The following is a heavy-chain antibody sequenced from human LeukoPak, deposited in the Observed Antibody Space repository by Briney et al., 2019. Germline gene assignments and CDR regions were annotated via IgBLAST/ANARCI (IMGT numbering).Heavy chain of an antibody. D-gene: IGHD2-15*01. CDR1: GFTFSSYG. V-gene: IGHV3-23*01. CDR2: ISSTGGTA. Sequence: GGSLRLSCAASGFTFSSYGMSWVRQAPGKGLEWVSAISSTGGTAYYADSVKGRFTISRDNFKNTLYLQMNSLRAEDTAIYYCAKNGDRGAYCSGGSCYPYYYYNMDVWGKGTTVTISS. J-gene: IGHJ6*03. CDR3: AKNGDRGAYCSGGSCYPYYYYNMDV.